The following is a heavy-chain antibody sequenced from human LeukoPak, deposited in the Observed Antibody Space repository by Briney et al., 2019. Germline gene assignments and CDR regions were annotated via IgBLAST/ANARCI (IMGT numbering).Heavy chain of an antibody. CDR2: INSDGSST. J-gene: IGHJ4*02. D-gene: IGHD6-19*01. Sequence: GGSLRLSCAASGFTFSSYWMHWVRQAPGKGLVWVSRINSDGSSTSYADSVKGRFTISRDNSKNTLYLQMNSLRAEDTAVYYCAKSGAVAGPYYFDYWGQGTLVTVSS. CDR1: GFTFSSYW. CDR3: AKSGAVAGPYYFDY. V-gene: IGHV3-74*01.